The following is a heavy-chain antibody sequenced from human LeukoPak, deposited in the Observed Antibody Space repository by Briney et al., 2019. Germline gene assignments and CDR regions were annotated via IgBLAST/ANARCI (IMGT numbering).Heavy chain of an antibody. Sequence: ASVKISCKVSGYTFTDYYMHWVQQPPGKGLEWVGLVDPEDGETIYAEKFQGRVTIPADTSTDTAYTELSSLRSEDTAVYYCARHAGDGYNYSFDYWGQGTLVTVSS. CDR2: VDPEDGET. CDR3: ARHAGDGYNYSFDY. J-gene: IGHJ4*02. CDR1: GYTFTDYY. V-gene: IGHV1-69-2*01. D-gene: IGHD5-24*01.